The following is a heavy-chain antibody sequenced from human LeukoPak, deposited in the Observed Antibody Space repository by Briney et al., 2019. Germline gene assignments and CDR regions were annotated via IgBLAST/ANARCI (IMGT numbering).Heavy chain of an antibody. J-gene: IGHJ5*02. D-gene: IGHD1-14*01. CDR1: RGTFIRYA. Sequence: SVKVSCKASRGTFIRYAMSWMRQAPGQGLEWMGRISPIPGKTNYAQKFQGRVTITADKSPGTAYMELSSVRSEDTAVYYCGREGARVGPITGKYTWFDPWGQRTLVTVSS. CDR3: GREGARVGPITGKYTWFDP. CDR2: ISPIPGKT. V-gene: IGHV1-69*04.